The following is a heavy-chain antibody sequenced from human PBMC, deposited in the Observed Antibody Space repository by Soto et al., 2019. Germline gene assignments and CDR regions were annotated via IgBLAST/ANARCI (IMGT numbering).Heavy chain of an antibody. CDR2: IYSGGST. CDR3: ARFTVSLGYCSGGSCPDWFDP. D-gene: IGHD2-15*01. J-gene: IGHJ5*02. CDR1: GFTVSSNY. V-gene: IGHV3-66*01. Sequence: EVQLVESGGGLVQPGGSLRLSCAASGFTVSSNYMGWVRQAPGKGLEWVSVIYSGGSTYYADSVKGRFTISRDNSKNTLYLQMNSLRAEDTAVYYCARFTVSLGYCSGGSCPDWFDPWGQGTLVTVSS.